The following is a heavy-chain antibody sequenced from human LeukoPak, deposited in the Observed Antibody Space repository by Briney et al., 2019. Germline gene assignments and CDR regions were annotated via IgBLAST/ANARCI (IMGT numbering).Heavy chain of an antibody. V-gene: IGHV4-39*01. CDR2: IYYSGST. D-gene: IGHD2-15*01. CDR1: GGSISSSSYY. CDR3: MHSGGQGDEAFDI. J-gene: IGHJ3*02. Sequence: SETLSLTCTVSGGSISSSSYYWGWIRQPPGKGLEWIGSIYYSGSTYYNPSLKSRVTISVDTSKNQFSLKLSSVTAADTAVYYCMHSGGQGDEAFDIWGQGTMVTVSS.